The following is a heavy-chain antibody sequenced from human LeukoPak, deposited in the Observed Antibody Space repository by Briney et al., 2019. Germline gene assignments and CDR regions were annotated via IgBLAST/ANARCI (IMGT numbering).Heavy chain of an antibody. CDR1: GFSVSTNY. D-gene: IGHD5-18*01. Sequence: GGSLRLSCAASGFSVSTNYMSWVRQAPAKGLEWVSVIYSGDNTYYADFVKGRFTISTDNSKNTLYLQMNSLRAEDTAVYFCAREGSGYTYGYNDAFDLWGQGTMVTVSS. V-gene: IGHV3-53*01. CDR3: AREGSGYTYGYNDAFDL. CDR2: IYSGDNT. J-gene: IGHJ3*01.